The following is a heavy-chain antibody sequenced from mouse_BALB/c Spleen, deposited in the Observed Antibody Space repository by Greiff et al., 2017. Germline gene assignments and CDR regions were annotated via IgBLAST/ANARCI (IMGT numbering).Heavy chain of an antibody. CDR1: GFTFTDYY. J-gene: IGHJ2*01. V-gene: IGHV7-3*02. CDR2: IRNKANGYTT. D-gene: IGHD2-1*01. CDR3: ARGGVTTIYYFDY. Sequence: EVKLVESGGGLVQPGGSLRLSCATSGFTFTDYYMSWVRQPPGKALEWLGFIRNKANGYTTEYSASVKGRFTISRDNSQSILYLQMNTLRAEDSATYYCARGGVTTIYYFDYWGQGTTLTVSS.